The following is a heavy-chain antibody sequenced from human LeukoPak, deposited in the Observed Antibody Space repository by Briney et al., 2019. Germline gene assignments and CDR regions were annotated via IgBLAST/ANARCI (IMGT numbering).Heavy chain of an antibody. V-gene: IGHV4-39*07. J-gene: IGHJ5*02. Sequence: PSETLSLTCTVSGGSISSSSYYWGWIRQPPGKGLEWIGSIYYSGSTYYNPSLKSRVTISVDTSKNQFSLKLSSVTAADTAVYYCARDGVGSSSVGWFDPWGQGTLVTDSS. CDR2: IYYSGST. D-gene: IGHD6-6*01. CDR1: GGSISSSSYY. CDR3: ARDGVGSSSVGWFDP.